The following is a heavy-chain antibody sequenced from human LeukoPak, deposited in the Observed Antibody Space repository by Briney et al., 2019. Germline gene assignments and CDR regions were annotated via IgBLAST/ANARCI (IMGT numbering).Heavy chain of an antibody. V-gene: IGHV1-2*02. CDR3: AKERLNWNDGDFDY. Sequence: ASVKVSCKASGYTFTGYYMHWVRQAPGQGLEWMGWINPNSGGTNYAQKFQGRVTMTRDTSISTAYMELSRLRSDDTAVYYCAKERLNWNDGDFDYWGQGTLVTVSS. CDR1: GYTFTGYY. CDR2: INPNSGGT. D-gene: IGHD1-1*01. J-gene: IGHJ4*02.